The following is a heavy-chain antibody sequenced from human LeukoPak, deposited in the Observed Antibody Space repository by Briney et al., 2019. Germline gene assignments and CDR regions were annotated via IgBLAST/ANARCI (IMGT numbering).Heavy chain of an antibody. CDR3: ARDFKVDNSGWNLYYFAY. Sequence: ASVKVSCKASGYTFTNYYIHWVRRAPGQGLEWMGIINPSGGTTRYPQKFQGRVTMTRDTSTSTVYMELSSLRSDDTAVYFCARDFKVDNSGWNLYYFAYWGQGNLVTVSS. D-gene: IGHD5-12*01. J-gene: IGHJ4*02. V-gene: IGHV1-46*01. CDR1: GYTFTNYY. CDR2: INPSGGTT.